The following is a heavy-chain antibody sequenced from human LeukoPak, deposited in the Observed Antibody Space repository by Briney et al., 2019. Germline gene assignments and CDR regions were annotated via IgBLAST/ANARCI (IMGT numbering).Heavy chain of an antibody. V-gene: IGHV1-18*01. CDR1: GYTFTSYG. CDR2: ISAYNGNT. D-gene: IGHD6-19*01. CDR3: ARAESSGWNHWFDP. Sequence: ASVKVSCKASGYTFTSYGISWVRQAPGKGLEWMGWISAYNGNTNYAQKLQGRVTMTTDTSTSTAYMELRSLGCDDTAVYYCARAESSGWNHWFDPWGQGTLVTVSS. J-gene: IGHJ5*02.